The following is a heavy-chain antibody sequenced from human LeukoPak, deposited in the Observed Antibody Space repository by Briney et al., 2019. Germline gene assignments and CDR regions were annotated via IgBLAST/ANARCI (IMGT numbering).Heavy chain of an antibody. Sequence: GGSLRLSCSTSGFTFGSYVMHWVRQAPGKGLEYVSAISSNGGSTYYADSVKGRFTISRDNSNNTLYLQMNSLRAEDTAVYYCAKLTTSWGQGTLVTVSS. CDR3: AKLTTS. CDR1: GFTFGSYV. V-gene: IGHV3-64*04. J-gene: IGHJ4*02. D-gene: IGHD4-11*01. CDR2: ISSNGGST.